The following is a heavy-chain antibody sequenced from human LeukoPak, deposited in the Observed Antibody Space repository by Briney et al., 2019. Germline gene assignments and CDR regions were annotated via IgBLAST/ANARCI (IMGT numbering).Heavy chain of an antibody. CDR1: GFTFSHHG. CDR3: AKEYLEWFPMDV. V-gene: IGHV3-30*02. CDR2: IRYDGSNT. Sequence: PGGSLRLSCAASGFTFSHHGMHWVRQAPGKGLEWVAFIRYDGSNTYYVDSVKGRFTISRDNSKNTLYLQMNSLRAEDTAVYYCAKEYLEWFPMDVWGKGTKVTISS. J-gene: IGHJ6*03. D-gene: IGHD3-9*01.